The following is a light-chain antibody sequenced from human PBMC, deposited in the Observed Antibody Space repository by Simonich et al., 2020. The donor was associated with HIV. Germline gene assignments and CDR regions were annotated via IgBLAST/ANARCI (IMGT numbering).Light chain of an antibody. CDR2: GAA. CDR1: QNVLYSYNNTNY. J-gene: IGKJ1*01. Sequence: DIVMTQSPDSLAVSLGERATINCKSSQNVLYSYNNTNYLAWYQQRPGQPPKLLIYGAATLESGVPDRFSASGSWTDFTLTISRLQAEDVALYYCQQYYNTPRTFGQGTKVEIK. V-gene: IGKV4-1*01. CDR3: QQYYNTPRT.